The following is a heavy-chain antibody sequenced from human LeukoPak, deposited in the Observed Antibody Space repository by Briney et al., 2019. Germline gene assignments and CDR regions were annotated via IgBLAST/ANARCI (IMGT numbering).Heavy chain of an antibody. Sequence: SETLSLTCAVSGGSISSDNWWSWVRQPPGKGLEWIGEIYHSGSTNYNPSLQSRVTISVDKSNNHFSLRLTSVTAADTAVYYCAREDRTYYYYYMDVWGKGTTVTVSS. J-gene: IGHJ6*03. CDR1: GGSISSDNW. CDR2: IYHSGST. V-gene: IGHV4-4*02. D-gene: IGHD1-7*01. CDR3: AREDRTYYYYYMDV.